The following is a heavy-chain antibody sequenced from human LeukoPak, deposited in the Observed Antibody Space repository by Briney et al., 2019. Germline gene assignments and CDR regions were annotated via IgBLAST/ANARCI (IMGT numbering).Heavy chain of an antibody. CDR2: INTADGST. D-gene: IGHD5-18*01. J-gene: IGHJ5*02. CDR3: ARGREDTARDR. CDR1: GYTFTHYY. V-gene: IGHV1-46*01. Sequence: ASVKVSRMGSGYTFTHYYMHWVRPAPGQGLEWMGIINTADGSTSYAQKFQGRVSMTSNTSISTAYMELSSQRSEDTAVYYCARGREDTARDRWGQGTLVTVSA.